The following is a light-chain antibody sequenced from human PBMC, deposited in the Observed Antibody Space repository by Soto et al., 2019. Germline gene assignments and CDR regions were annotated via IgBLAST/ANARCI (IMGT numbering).Light chain of an antibody. J-gene: IGKJ1*01. CDR1: QPISAN. Sequence: DIVMTQSPATLSVSPGERATLSCRASQPISANVAWYQQKPGQAPSLLIYDASTRATGVPVRFSGSGSGTDFTLIINSLQPEDFATYYCQQSYTTPAGTFGQGTKVDIK. CDR3: QQSYTTPAGT. CDR2: DAS. V-gene: IGKV3-15*01.